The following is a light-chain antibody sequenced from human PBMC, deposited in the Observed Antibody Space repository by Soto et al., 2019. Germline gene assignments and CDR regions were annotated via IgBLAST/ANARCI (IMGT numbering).Light chain of an antibody. J-gene: IGKJ5*01. CDR3: QQYSTSPIT. V-gene: IGKV3-20*01. Sequence: ETVLTQSPGTLSLSPGERATLSSRASLSSSSYLTWYQQRPGQAPRLLIYAASRRATGIPDRFSGSGSGTDFTLTISRLEPEDFAVYYCQQYSTSPITFGQGTRLEIK. CDR1: LSSSSY. CDR2: AAS.